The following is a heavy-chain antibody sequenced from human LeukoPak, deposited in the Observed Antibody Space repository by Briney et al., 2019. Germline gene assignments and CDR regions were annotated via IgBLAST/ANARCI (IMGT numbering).Heavy chain of an antibody. D-gene: IGHD6-19*01. CDR1: GFTFSSYA. CDR2: ISSNGGGP. V-gene: IGHV3-64D*06. Sequence: GGSLRLSCSASGFTFSSYAMHWVRQAPGKGLEYVSAISSNGGGPYYADSVKGRFTISRDNSKNTLYLQMGSLRAEDTAVYYCVRQLAVPGPGYFDLWGRGTLVTVSS. CDR3: VRQLAVPGPGYFDL. J-gene: IGHJ2*01.